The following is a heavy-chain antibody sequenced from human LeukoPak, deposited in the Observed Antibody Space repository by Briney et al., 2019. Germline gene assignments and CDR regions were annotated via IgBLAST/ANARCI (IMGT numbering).Heavy chain of an antibody. Sequence: GASVTVSYKASGYTFTGYYMHWVRQAPGQGLEWMGRINPNSGGTNYAQKFQGRVTMTRDTSISTAYMELSRLRSDDTAVYYCARDQSVAGTGFDYWGQGTLVTVSS. J-gene: IGHJ4*02. D-gene: IGHD6-19*01. V-gene: IGHV1-2*06. CDR1: GYTFTGYY. CDR2: INPNSGGT. CDR3: ARDQSVAGTGFDY.